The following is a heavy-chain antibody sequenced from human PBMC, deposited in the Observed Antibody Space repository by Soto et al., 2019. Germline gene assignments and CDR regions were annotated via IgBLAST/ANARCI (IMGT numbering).Heavy chain of an antibody. CDR1: GYTFTSYG. CDR2: ISAYNGGT. D-gene: IGHD2-21*02. J-gene: IGHJ4*02. CDR3: ARGGHIAVVTASFDY. Sequence: GASVKVSCKASGYTFTSYGISWARQAPGQGLEWMGWISAYNGGTAYAQKFLGRVTVTRDTSTTTVFMELSSLRSDDTAVYYCARGGHIAVVTASFDYWGQGALVTVSS. V-gene: IGHV1-18*01.